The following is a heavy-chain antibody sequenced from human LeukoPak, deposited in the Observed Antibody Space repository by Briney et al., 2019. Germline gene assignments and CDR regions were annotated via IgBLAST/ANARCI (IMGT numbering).Heavy chain of an antibody. V-gene: IGHV3-30*02. CDR1: GFTFSSYG. CDR3: ARGIGIGANWFDP. D-gene: IGHD1-26*01. J-gene: IGHJ5*02. Sequence: GGSLRLSCAASGFTFSSYGMHWVRQAPGKGLEWVAFIRYDGSNKYYADSVKGRFTISRDNAKNSLYLQMNSLRAEDTAVYYCARGIGIGANWFDPWGQGTLVTVSS. CDR2: IRYDGSNK.